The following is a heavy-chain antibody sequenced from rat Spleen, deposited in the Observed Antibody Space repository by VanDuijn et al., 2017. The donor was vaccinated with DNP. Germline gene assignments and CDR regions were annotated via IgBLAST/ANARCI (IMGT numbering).Heavy chain of an antibody. CDR1: GFSLTDYS. CDR3: TREDRMMVVGFLDY. J-gene: IGHJ2*01. V-gene: IGHV2-19*01. Sequence: QVQLKESGPGMVQPSQTLSLTCTVSGFSLTDYSVHWVRQPPGKVLEWIAAISSGGSTYYNSALTSRLSISRDTSKSQVFLKMNSLQTEDTALYFCTREDRMMVVGFLDYWGRGVMVTVSS. D-gene: IGHD1-12*02. CDR2: ISSGGST.